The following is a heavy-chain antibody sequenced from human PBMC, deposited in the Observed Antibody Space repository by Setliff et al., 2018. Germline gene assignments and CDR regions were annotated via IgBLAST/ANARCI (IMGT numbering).Heavy chain of an antibody. CDR3: ARVPRLEWLLPTFDS. D-gene: IGHD3-3*01. CDR1: GYIFTDYY. J-gene: IGHJ4*02. V-gene: IGHV1-2*02. Sequence: ASVKVSCKASGYIFTDYYMHWVRQAPGQGLEWVGWINPNSGVTNYAQNFQGRVTMTTDTSTSTAYMELRSLRSDDTAVYYCARVPRLEWLLPTFDSWGQGTLVTVSS. CDR2: INPNSGVT.